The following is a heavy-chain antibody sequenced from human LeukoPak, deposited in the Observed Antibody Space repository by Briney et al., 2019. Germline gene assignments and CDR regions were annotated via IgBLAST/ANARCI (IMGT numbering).Heavy chain of an antibody. Sequence: KAGGSLRLSCAASGFTFSSYSMNWVRQAPGKGLEWVSSISSSSSYIYYADSVKGRFTISRDNAKNSLYLQMNSLRAEDTAVYYCAREVYNYGDYVEDYYYYMDVWGKGTTVTVSS. D-gene: IGHD4-17*01. CDR3: AREVYNYGDYVEDYYYYMDV. CDR2: ISSSSSYI. J-gene: IGHJ6*03. CDR1: GFTFSSYS. V-gene: IGHV3-21*01.